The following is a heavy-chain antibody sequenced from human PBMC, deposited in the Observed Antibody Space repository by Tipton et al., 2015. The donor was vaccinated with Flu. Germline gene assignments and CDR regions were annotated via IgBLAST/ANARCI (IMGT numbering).Heavy chain of an antibody. J-gene: IGHJ6*02. Sequence: LRLSCTVSGGSISSYYWSWIRQPPGKGLEWIGYIYYSGSTNYNPSLKSRVTISVDTPKNQFSLKLSSVTAADTAVYYCARTDYAPYYYGMDVWGQGTTVTVSS. CDR1: GGSISSYY. CDR3: ARTDYAPYYYGMDV. CDR2: IYYSGST. V-gene: IGHV4-59*08. D-gene: IGHD4-17*01.